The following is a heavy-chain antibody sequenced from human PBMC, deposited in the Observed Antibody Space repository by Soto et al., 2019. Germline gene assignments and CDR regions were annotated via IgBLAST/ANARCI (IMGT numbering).Heavy chain of an antibody. Sequence: SETLSLTCTVSGGSISSGGYYWSWIRQHPGKGLEWIGYIYYSGSTYYNPSLKSRVTISVDTSKNQFSLKLSSVTAADTAVYYCAREEMIAGTYYFDYWGQGTLVTVSS. V-gene: IGHV4-31*03. CDR2: IYYSGST. D-gene: IGHD3-22*01. J-gene: IGHJ4*02. CDR1: GGSISSGGYY. CDR3: AREEMIAGTYYFDY.